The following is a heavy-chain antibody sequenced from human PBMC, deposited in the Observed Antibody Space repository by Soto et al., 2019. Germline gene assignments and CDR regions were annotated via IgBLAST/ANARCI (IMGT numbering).Heavy chain of an antibody. CDR2: IYYSGGT. J-gene: IGHJ4*02. CDR1: GGSISSSY. D-gene: IGHD3-22*01. CDR3: ARQRDSSGYYFHLDY. V-gene: IGHV4-59*01. Sequence: QVQLQESGPGLVKPSETLSLTCPVSGGSISSSYWSWIRQPPGKGLEWIGYIYYSGGTNYNPSLKSQVTISVDTSKNQFSLKLSSVTAADTAVYYCARQRDSSGYYFHLDYWGQGTLVTVSS.